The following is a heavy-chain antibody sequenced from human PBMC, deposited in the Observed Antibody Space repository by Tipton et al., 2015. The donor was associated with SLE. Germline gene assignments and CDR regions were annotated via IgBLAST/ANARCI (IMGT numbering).Heavy chain of an antibody. Sequence: QVQLVQSGAEVKKPGASVKVSCKASGYTFTDYYMHWVRQAPGQALEWLGCINPKSGRTNYAQKFVGRVTITTDTSITTAYMELSRLTSDDTAVYYCANVGMTDWGQGTLVIVSS. CDR3: ANVGMTD. CDR2: INPKSGRT. CDR1: GYTFTDYY. J-gene: IGHJ4*02. V-gene: IGHV1-2*02. D-gene: IGHD1-26*01.